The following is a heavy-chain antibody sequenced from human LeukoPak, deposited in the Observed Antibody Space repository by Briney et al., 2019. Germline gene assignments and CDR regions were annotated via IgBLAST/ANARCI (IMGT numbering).Heavy chain of an antibody. CDR1: GVTFSDYY. Sequence: GGSLRLSCAVSGVTFSDYYMDWVRQAPGKGLEWVGRIRNKANSYTTEYAASVKGRFTISRDDSKNSLYLQMNSLKAEDTAMYYCARGVLWSGYFYFDYWRQGTLVTVSS. CDR2: IRNKANSYTT. D-gene: IGHD3-3*01. J-gene: IGHJ4*02. V-gene: IGHV3-72*01. CDR3: ARGVLWSGYFYFDY.